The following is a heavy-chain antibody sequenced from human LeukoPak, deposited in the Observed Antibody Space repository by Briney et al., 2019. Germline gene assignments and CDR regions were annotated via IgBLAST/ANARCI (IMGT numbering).Heavy chain of an antibody. CDR3: AKDILTGYYTAFDY. CDR1: GFTFSNYA. J-gene: IGHJ4*02. CDR2: ISGSGGST. D-gene: IGHD3-9*01. V-gene: IGHV3-23*01. Sequence: GGSLRLSCAASGFTFSNYAMSWVRQAPGKGLEWVSTISGSGGSTYYADSVKGRFTTSRDNSKNTLYLQMNSLRAEDTAVYYCAKDILTGYYTAFDYWGQGTLVTVSS.